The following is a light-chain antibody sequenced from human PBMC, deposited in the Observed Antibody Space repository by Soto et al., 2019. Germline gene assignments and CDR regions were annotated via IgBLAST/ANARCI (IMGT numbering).Light chain of an antibody. CDR2: KAS. CDR1: QSISSW. CDR3: QQYNSYWT. V-gene: IGKV1-5*03. J-gene: IGKJ1*01. Sequence: DIQMTQSPSTLSASVGDRVTITCRASQSISSWLAWYQQKPGKAPKLLIYKASSLESGVPLRFSGSGSGTEFPLPISSLQPDDFATYFCQQYNSYWTFGQGTKVEIK.